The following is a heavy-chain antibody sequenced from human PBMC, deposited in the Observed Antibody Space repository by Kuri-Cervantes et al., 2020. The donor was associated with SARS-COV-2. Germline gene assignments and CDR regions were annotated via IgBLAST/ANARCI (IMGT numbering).Heavy chain of an antibody. CDR1: GYTFTGYY. J-gene: IGHJ4*02. CDR3: AREDWNDAGVFDY. CDR2: IRDYNGNT. Sequence: ASVKVSCKASGYTFTGYYMHWVRQAPGQGLEWMGWIRDYNGNTNYAQKLQGRVTMTTDTTTSTAYMELRSLRSDDTAVYYCAREDWNDAGVFDYWGQGTLVTVSS. V-gene: IGHV1-18*04. D-gene: IGHD1-1*01.